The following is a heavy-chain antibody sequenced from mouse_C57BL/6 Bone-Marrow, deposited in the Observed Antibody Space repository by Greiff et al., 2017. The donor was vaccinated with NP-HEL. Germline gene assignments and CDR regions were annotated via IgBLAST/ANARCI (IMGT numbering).Heavy chain of an antibody. D-gene: IGHD1-1*01. CDR1: GFTFSSYG. CDR3: ARRYYGSSADSFDY. J-gene: IGHJ2*01. CDR2: ISSGGSYT. Sequence: EVKLMESGGDLVKPGGSLKLSCAASGFTFSSYGMSWVRQTPDKRLEWVATISSGGSYTYYPDSVKGRFTISRDNAKNTLYLQMSSLKSEDTAMYYCARRYYGSSADSFDYWGQGTTLTVSS. V-gene: IGHV5-6*02.